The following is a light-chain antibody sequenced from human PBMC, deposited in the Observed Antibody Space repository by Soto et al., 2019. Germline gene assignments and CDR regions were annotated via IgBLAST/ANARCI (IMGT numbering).Light chain of an antibody. Sequence: DIQMTQSPSTLSASVGDRVTITCRASHSISSWLAWYQQKPGKAPKLLIYDASSLESGVPSRFSGSGSGTEFTRTISSLQPDDFATYYCQQYNSYSYPFGQGTKLEIK. V-gene: IGKV1-5*01. CDR2: DAS. CDR1: HSISSW. J-gene: IGKJ2*01. CDR3: QQYNSYSYP.